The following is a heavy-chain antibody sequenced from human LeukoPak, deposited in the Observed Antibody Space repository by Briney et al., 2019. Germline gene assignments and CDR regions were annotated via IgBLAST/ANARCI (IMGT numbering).Heavy chain of an antibody. CDR2: IIPIFGTA. J-gene: IGHJ6*03. CDR3: ARDSWSENPYYYYYMDV. D-gene: IGHD3-3*01. CDR1: GGTFSSYA. Sequence: HWASVKVSCKASGGTFSSYAISWVRQAPGQGLEWMGGIIPIFGTANYAQKFQGRVTITTDESTSTAYMELSSLRSEDTAVYYCARDSWSENPYYYYYMDVWGKGTTVTVSS. V-gene: IGHV1-69*05.